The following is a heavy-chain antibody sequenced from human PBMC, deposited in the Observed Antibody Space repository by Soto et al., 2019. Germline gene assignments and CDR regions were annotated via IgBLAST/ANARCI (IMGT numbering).Heavy chain of an antibody. CDR1: GGSVSSGSYY. V-gene: IGHV4-61*01. Sequence: QVQLQESGPGLVKPSETLSLTCTVSGGSVSSGSYYWSWIRQPPGKGLEWIGYIYYSGSTNYNPSLQSRVTISVDTSNNQFSLKLSSVTAADTAVYYCARDITMVRGVNDAFDIWGQVTMVTVSS. CDR2: IYYSGST. J-gene: IGHJ3*02. CDR3: ARDITMVRGVNDAFDI. D-gene: IGHD3-10*01.